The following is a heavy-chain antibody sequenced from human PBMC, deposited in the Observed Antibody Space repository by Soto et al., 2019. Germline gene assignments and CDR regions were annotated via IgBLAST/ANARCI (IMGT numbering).Heavy chain of an antibody. CDR3: ARGPTRSYNYFDP. CDR2: ISANSDIT. Sequence: QAQLVQSGPEVKKPGASVKVSCKASGYLFTNYGITWVRRAPGHGLEWRGWISANSDITYNAERLQGRVTMTTDTSTSTAYLELRNLGSDDTAIYYGARGPTRSYNYFDPWGEGTLVTVSS. CDR1: GYLFTNYG. J-gene: IGHJ5*02. V-gene: IGHV1-18*01.